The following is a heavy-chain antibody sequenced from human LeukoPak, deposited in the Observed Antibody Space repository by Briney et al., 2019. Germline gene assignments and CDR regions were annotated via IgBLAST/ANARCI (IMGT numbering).Heavy chain of an antibody. J-gene: IGHJ6*02. CDR1: GFTFSSYD. Sequence: GRSLRLSCAAFGFTFSSYDMHWVSQVPGNGLEWVAVIWYDGSNKYYADSVKGRFTISRDNSKNTLYLQVNSLRAEDTAVYYCARGDYGYYGMDVRGQGTTVTVSS. CDR3: ARGDYGYYGMDV. D-gene: IGHD3-16*01. V-gene: IGHV3-33*01. CDR2: IWYDGSNK.